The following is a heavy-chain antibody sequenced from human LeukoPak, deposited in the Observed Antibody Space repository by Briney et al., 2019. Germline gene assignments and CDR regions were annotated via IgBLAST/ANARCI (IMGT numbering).Heavy chain of an antibody. Sequence: SVKVSCKASGYTFTSYGISWVRQAPGQGLEWMGRIIPIFGTANYAQKFQGRVTITTDESTSTAYMELSSLRSEDTAVYYCARTRSAGLDYWGQGTLVTVSS. D-gene: IGHD6-19*01. CDR1: GYTFTSYG. J-gene: IGHJ4*02. CDR3: ARTRSAGLDY. V-gene: IGHV1-69*05. CDR2: IIPIFGTA.